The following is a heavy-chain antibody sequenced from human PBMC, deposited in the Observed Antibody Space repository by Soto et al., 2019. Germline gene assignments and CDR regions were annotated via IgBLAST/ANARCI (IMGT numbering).Heavy chain of an antibody. CDR2: ISAYNGNT. D-gene: IGHD1-26*01. J-gene: IGHJ6*01. Sequence: QVQLVQSGAEVKKPGASVKVSCKASGYTFTSYGISWVRQAPGQGLEWMGWISAYNGNTNYAQKLQGRVTMTTDTSTLTAYMELRSLRSAETAVHSCAREWGCGHESKSWIHSEGMAVWAQGTTVTVS. V-gene: IGHV1-18*04. CDR1: GYTFTSYG. CDR3: AREWGCGHESKSWIHSEGMAV.